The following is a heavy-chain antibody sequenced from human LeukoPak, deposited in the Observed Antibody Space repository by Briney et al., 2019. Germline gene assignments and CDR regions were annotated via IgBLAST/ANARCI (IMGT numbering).Heavy chain of an antibody. V-gene: IGHV3-48*01. CDR2: ISGRSSTI. J-gene: IGHJ4*02. CDR1: AFTFSDYS. D-gene: IGHD1-26*01. CDR3: ARDRLKSGSYYFDY. Sequence: GGSLRLSCAASAFTFSDYSMIWVRQAPGKGLEWVSYISGRSSTIYYADSVKGRFIISRDNAKSSMYLQMNSLRAEDTAVYYCARDRLKSGSYYFDYWGQGTLVTVSS.